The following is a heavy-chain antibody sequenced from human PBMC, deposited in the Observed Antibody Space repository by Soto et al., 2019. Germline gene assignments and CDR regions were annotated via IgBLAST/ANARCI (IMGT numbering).Heavy chain of an antibody. D-gene: IGHD1-26*01. J-gene: IGHJ4*02. V-gene: IGHV4-39*01. CDR3: AGDIRSGSYRFDS. Sequence: PSETLSLTCSVSGGSISSSNYYWGWIRQPPGKGLEWIGTIYYSGSTYYNPSLKSRVTISVDTSKNQFSLNLSSVTAADTAIYFCAGDIRSGSYRFDSRGQGILVTVSS. CDR1: GGSISSSNYY. CDR2: IYYSGST.